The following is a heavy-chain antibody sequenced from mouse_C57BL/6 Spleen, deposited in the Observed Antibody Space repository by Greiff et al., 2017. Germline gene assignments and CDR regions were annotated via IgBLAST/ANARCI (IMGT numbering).Heavy chain of an antibody. CDR3: TRDKGDYYGSSYYWYFDV. Sequence: EVQGVESGEGLVKPGGSLKLSCAASGFTFSSYAMSWVRQTPEKRLEWVAYISSGGDYIYYADTVKGRFTISRDNARNTLYLQMSSLKSEDTAMYYCTRDKGDYYGSSYYWYFDVWGTGTTVTVSS. D-gene: IGHD1-1*01. J-gene: IGHJ1*03. CDR1: GFTFSSYA. V-gene: IGHV5-9-1*02. CDR2: ISSGGDYI.